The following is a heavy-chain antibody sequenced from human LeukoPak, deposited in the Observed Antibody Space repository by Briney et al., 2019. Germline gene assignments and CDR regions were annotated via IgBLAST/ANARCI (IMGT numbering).Heavy chain of an antibody. D-gene: IGHD3-10*01. CDR3: ARHRIYYYGSGSYYHYYYYMDV. CDR1: GGSFSGYY. V-gene: IGHV4-34*01. CDR2: INHSGST. Sequence: PSETLSLTCAVYGGSFSGYYWSWIRQPPGKGLEWIGEINHSGSTNYNPSLKSRVTISVDTSKNQFSLKLSSVTAADTAVYYCARHRIYYYGSGSYYHYYYYMDVWGKGTTVTISS. J-gene: IGHJ6*03.